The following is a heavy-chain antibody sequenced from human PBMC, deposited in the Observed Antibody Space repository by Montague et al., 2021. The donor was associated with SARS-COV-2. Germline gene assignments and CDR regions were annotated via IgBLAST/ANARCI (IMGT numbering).Heavy chain of an antibody. CDR3: AREPRVGQLLSIYYYGMDV. Sequence: TLSLTCTVSGGSISSGGYYWSWIRQHPGKGLEWIGYIYYSGSTXYNPSLKSRVTISVDTSKNQFPLKLSSVTAADTAVYYCAREPRVGQLLSIYYYGMDVWGQGTTVTVSS. D-gene: IGHD2-2*01. J-gene: IGHJ6*02. V-gene: IGHV4-31*03. CDR2: IYYSGST. CDR1: GGSISSGGYY.